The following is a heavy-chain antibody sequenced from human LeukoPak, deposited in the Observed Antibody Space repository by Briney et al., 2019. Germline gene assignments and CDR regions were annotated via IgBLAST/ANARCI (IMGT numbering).Heavy chain of an antibody. D-gene: IGHD3-22*01. V-gene: IGHV3-23*01. CDR1: GFTFSSYA. CDR2: ISGSGGGT. Sequence: GGSLRLSCAASGFTFSSYAMSWVRQAPGKGLEWVSAISGSGGGTYYADSVKGRFTISRDNSKNTLYLQMNSLRAEDTAVYYCAKDTDYYDSSGYFGRWGQGTLVTVSS. J-gene: IGHJ4*02. CDR3: AKDTDYYDSSGYFGR.